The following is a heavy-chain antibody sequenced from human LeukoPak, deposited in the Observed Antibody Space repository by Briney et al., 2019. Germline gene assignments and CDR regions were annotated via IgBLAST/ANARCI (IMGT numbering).Heavy chain of an antibody. CDR1: GGSISSYY. CDR2: IYYSGST. Sequence: PSETLSLTCTVSGGSISSYYGSWIRQPPGKGLEWIGYIYYSGSTNYNPSLKRRVTISVDTSKNQFSLKLSSVTAADTAVYYCATYSSGWYPYYFDYWGQGTLVTVSS. V-gene: IGHV4-59*01. D-gene: IGHD6-19*01. J-gene: IGHJ4*02. CDR3: ATYSSGWYPYYFDY.